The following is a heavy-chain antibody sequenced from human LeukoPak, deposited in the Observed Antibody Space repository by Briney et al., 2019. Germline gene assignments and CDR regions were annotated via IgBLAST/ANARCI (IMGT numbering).Heavy chain of an antibody. CDR1: GGSISSNSYY. J-gene: IGHJ3*02. Sequence: SETLSLTCTVSGGSISSNSYYWGWIRQPPGKGLEWIGSIYYSGSTYYNPSLDIRVTISVDTSKNQFSLKLSSVTAADTAVYYCARGTRITMIVRGAFDIWGQGTMVIVSS. CDR2: IYYSGST. D-gene: IGHD3-22*01. V-gene: IGHV4-39*07. CDR3: ARGTRITMIVRGAFDI.